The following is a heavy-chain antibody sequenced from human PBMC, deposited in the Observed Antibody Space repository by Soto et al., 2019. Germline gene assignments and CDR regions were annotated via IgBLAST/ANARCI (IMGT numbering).Heavy chain of an antibody. CDR2: INPSGGAT. CDR3: ARSHCSGGSCYLGAFDI. J-gene: IGHJ3*02. D-gene: IGHD2-15*01. Sequence: QVQLVQSGAEVQKPGASVKISCKASGYTFINFFIHWVRQAPGQGLEWVGIINPSGGATTYPQKFQGRVTMTRDTSTRTVYMDVSSRRFDDTAVYYCARSHCSGGSCYLGAFDIWGQVTMVTVSS. CDR1: GYTFINFF. V-gene: IGHV1-46*01.